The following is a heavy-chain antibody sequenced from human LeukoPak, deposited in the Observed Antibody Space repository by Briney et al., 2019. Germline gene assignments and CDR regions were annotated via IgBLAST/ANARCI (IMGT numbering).Heavy chain of an antibody. V-gene: IGHV3-21*04. J-gene: IGHJ6*03. D-gene: IGHD5-18*01. CDR1: GFTFSSYS. CDR2: ISSSSIYI. CDR3: ASRPDTAMGHYYYYYMDV. Sequence: GGSLRLSCAASGFTFSSYSMNWVRQAPGKGLEWVSSISSSSIYIYYADSVKGRFTISRDNSKNTLYLQMNSLRAEDTAVYYCASRPDTAMGHYYYYYMDVWGKGTTVTISS.